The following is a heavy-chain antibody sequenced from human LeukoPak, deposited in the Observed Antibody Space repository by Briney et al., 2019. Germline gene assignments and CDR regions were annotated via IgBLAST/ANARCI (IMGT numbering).Heavy chain of an antibody. CDR2: ISYDGSNR. CDR3: ARSYYDYGDFKDDY. D-gene: IGHD4-17*01. CDR1: GFTFSSYA. J-gene: IGHJ4*02. Sequence: GGSLRLSCAASGFTFSSYAMHWVRQAPGKGLEWVVVISYDGSNRYYADSVKGRFTISRDNSKNTLYLQMNSLRAEDTAVYYCARSYYDYGDFKDDYWGQGTLVTVSS. V-gene: IGHV3-30*04.